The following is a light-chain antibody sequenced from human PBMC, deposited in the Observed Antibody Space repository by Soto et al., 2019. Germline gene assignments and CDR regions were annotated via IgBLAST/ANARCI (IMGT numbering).Light chain of an antibody. CDR2: GAS. Sequence: EIVLTQSPGTLSLSPGEAAILSCRASQSVNSNYLVWYQQKPGQAPRLLIYGASSRATGVPNRFSGSGSGTDFTLTIGSLEPEDLAVYYCHQYGLLPRHPFGQGTKLEIK. V-gene: IGKV3-20*01. CDR1: QSVNSNY. CDR3: HQYGLLPRHP. J-gene: IGKJ2*01.